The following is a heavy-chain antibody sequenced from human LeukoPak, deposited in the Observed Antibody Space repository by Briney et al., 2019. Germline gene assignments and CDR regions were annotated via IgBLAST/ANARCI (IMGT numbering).Heavy chain of an antibody. Sequence: GGSLRLSCAASGFTFSSYWMHWVRQAPGKGLVWVARMNGDGSSTDYADSVKGRFTISRDYAKNTLYLQMNSLRVEGTAMYYCAKDRSPGWFDPWGQGTLVTVSS. CDR1: GFTFSSYW. V-gene: IGHV3-74*01. CDR3: AKDRSPGWFDP. J-gene: IGHJ5*02. CDR2: MNGDGSST. D-gene: IGHD6-13*01.